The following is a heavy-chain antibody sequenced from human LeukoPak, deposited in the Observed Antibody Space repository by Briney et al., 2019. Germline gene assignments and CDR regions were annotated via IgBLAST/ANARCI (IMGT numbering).Heavy chain of an antibody. CDR3: ARVAVYPGRFLEWLDHNWFDP. J-gene: IGHJ5*02. V-gene: IGHV4-39*07. CDR2: IYYSGST. Sequence: SETLSLTCTVSGGSISSSSYYWGWIRQPPGKGLEWIGSIYYSGSTYYNPSLKSRVTISVDTSKNQFSLKLSSVTAADTAVYYCARVAVYPGRFLEWLDHNWFDPWGQGTLVTVSS. D-gene: IGHD3-3*01. CDR1: GGSISSSSYY.